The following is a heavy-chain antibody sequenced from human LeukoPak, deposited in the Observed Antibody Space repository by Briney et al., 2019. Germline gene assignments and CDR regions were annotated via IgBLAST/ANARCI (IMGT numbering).Heavy chain of an antibody. V-gene: IGHV1-2*02. D-gene: IGHD4-11*01. CDR3: AKEGYSNGPDP. J-gene: IGHJ5*02. Sequence: ASVKVSCKASGYTLTDHYMHWLRSAPGQGLEGMGWINPQNGATVYAKKFQGRVTMTRDTPVSTLYMELRNLRSDDTGVYYCAKEGYSNGPDPWGPGSLVTVSS. CDR2: INPQNGAT. CDR1: GYTLTDHY.